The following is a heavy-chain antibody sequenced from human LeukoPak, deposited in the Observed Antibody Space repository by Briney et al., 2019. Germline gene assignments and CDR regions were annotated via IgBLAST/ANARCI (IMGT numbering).Heavy chain of an antibody. CDR2: IGGGGAGR. CDR3: AKCAQSYGNDAFDM. CDR1: VFTFSSFA. V-gene: IGHV3-23*01. D-gene: IGHD3-16*01. Sequence: PGGSLRLSCAASVFTFSSFAMSWVRQAPGKGLEGGAYIGGGGAGRLYADSVKGRFTVSRDNSKSTLYLQMNSLRVEDTAVYYCAKCAQSYGNDAFDMWGPGTMVTVSS. J-gene: IGHJ3*02.